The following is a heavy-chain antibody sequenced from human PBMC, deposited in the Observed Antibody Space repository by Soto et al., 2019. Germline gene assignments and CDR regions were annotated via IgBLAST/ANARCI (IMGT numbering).Heavy chain of an antibody. Sequence: GGSLRLSCALSGFDSSYYWIQWFRQSPGKGLEWVSRIDPDGTTTNYADSVKGRFSVSRDNAKKTIYLQMNSLTADDTALYYCARGPRPSSAGTAAYWGKDTLVIVSS. CDR2: IDPDGTTT. CDR1: GFDSSYYW. CDR3: ARGPRPSSAGTAAY. D-gene: IGHD1-1*01. J-gene: IGHJ1*01. V-gene: IGHV3-74*01.